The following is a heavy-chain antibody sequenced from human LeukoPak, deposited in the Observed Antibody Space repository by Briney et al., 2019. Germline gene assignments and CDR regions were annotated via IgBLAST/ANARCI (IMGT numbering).Heavy chain of an antibody. CDR2: IYYSGST. Sequence: SETLSLTCTVSGGSISSSSYYWGWIRQPPGKGLEWIGSIYYSGSTYYNPSLKSRVTISVDTSKNQFSLKLSSVTAADTAVYYCARSRYLWAAAQLWGQGTLVTVSS. J-gene: IGHJ4*02. V-gene: IGHV4-39*07. CDR3: ARSRYLWAAAQL. CDR1: GGSISSSSYY. D-gene: IGHD6-13*01.